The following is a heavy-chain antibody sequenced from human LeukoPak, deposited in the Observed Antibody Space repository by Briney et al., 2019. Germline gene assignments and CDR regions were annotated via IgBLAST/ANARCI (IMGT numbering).Heavy chain of an antibody. D-gene: IGHD3/OR15-3a*01. J-gene: IGHJ4*02. CDR1: GGSITGHY. V-gene: IGHV4-59*11. Sequence: SETLTLTCTVSGGSITGHYWNWIRQPPGKGLEWIGYISDGGSTNYNPSLKSRVTISASTSKNQFSLKLSSVTAADTAVYYCAKSHFWTGYPSDYWGQGTRVSVSS. CDR2: ISDGGST. CDR3: AKSHFWTGYPSDY.